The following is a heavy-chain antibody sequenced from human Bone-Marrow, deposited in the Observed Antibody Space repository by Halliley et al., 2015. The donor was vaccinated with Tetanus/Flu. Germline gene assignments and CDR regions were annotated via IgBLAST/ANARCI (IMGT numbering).Heavy chain of an antibody. V-gene: IGHV3-23*01. Sequence: SLRLSCATSGFTVSSHAMNWVRQAPGKGLEWVSSISGSGSDTNYADSVKGRFTISRDNPKKTLYLQMTSLRAEDTAIYYCAKAGGAYVWGSSYDKWGQGTLVTVSS. D-gene: IGHD1-26*01. CDR3: AKAGGAYVWGSSYDK. J-gene: IGHJ4*02. CDR1: GFTVSSHA. CDR2: ISGSGSDT.